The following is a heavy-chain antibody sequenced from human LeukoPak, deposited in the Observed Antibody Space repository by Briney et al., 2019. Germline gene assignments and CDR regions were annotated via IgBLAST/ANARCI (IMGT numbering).Heavy chain of an antibody. CDR3: ARHDFYSNYPHNWFDP. CDR2: FYHSGST. Sequence: SETLSLTCAVSGYSISSGYFWGWIRQPPGKGLEWIGGFYHSGSTHYNPSLRSRVTISVDTSKNQFSLNLSSVTAADTAVYYCARHDFYSNYPHNWFDPWGQGTLVTISS. V-gene: IGHV4-38-2*01. D-gene: IGHD4-11*01. J-gene: IGHJ5*02. CDR1: GYSISSGYF.